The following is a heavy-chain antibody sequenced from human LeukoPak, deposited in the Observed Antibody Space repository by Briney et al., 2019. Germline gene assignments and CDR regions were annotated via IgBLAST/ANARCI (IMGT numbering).Heavy chain of an antibody. D-gene: IGHD2-8*01. Sequence: GRSLRLSCAASGFTFSSYGMHWVRQAPGKGLEWVAVISYDGSNKYYADSVKGRFTISRDNSKNTLYLQMNSLRAEDTAVYYCAKTDIELQDAFDIWGQGTMVTVSS. J-gene: IGHJ3*02. CDR1: GFTFSSYG. CDR3: AKTDIELQDAFDI. CDR2: ISYDGSNK. V-gene: IGHV3-30*18.